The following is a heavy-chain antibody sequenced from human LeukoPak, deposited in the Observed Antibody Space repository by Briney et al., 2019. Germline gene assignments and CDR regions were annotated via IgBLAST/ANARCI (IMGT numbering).Heavy chain of an antibody. J-gene: IGHJ6*03. CDR3: ARAPWDYYGSGSYYPGGYYYYMDV. D-gene: IGHD3-10*01. CDR2: IMPIFGTA. CDR1: GGTFSSYA. Sequence: SVKVSCKASGGTFSSYAISWVRQAPGQGLEWMGGIMPIFGTANYAQKFQGRVTITTDESTSTAYMELSSLRSEDTAVYYCARAPWDYYGSGSYYPGGYYYYMDVWGKGTTVTVSS. V-gene: IGHV1-69*05.